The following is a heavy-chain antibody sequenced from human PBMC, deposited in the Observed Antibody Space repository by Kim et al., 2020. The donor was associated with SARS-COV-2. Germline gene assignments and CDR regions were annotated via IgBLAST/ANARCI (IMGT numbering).Heavy chain of an antibody. CDR1: GGSFSGYY. CDR2: INHSGST. Sequence: SETLSLICAVYGGSFSGYYWSWIRQPPGKGLEWIGEINHSGSTNYNPSLKSRVTISVDTSKNQFSLKLSSVTAADTAVYYCARDHKPYYYYGMDVWGQGTTVTVSS. V-gene: IGHV4-34*01. CDR3: ARDHKPYYYYGMDV. J-gene: IGHJ6*02.